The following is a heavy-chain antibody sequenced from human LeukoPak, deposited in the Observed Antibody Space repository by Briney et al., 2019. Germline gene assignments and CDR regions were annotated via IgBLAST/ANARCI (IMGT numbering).Heavy chain of an antibody. CDR1: GFSFDDCA. V-gene: IGHV3-9*01. CDR3: AKGGGYSYDIDSYFFDY. CDR2: ISWNSGSI. J-gene: IGHJ4*02. D-gene: IGHD3-22*01. Sequence: PGGPLRLSCTASGFSFDDCAMHWVRQPPGKGLEWVSGISWNSGSIGYADSVKGRFTISRDNGKNSLYLQLSGLRAEDTALYYCAKGGGYSYDIDSYFFDYWGQGTLVTVSS.